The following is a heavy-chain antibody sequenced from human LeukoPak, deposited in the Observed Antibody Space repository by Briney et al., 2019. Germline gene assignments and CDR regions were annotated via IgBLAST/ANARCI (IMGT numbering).Heavy chain of an antibody. CDR1: GYTFTSYD. V-gene: IGHV1-8*01. CDR3: ARRPFDNSSWYGDYYYGMDV. CDR2: MNPNSGNT. Sequence: ASVKVSCKASGYTFTSYDINWVRQATGQGLEWMGWMNPNSGNTGYAQKFQGRVTMTRNTSISTAYMELSSLRSEDTAVYYCARRPFDNSSWYGDYYYGMDVWAKGPRSPPP. D-gene: IGHD6-13*01. J-gene: IGHJ6*02.